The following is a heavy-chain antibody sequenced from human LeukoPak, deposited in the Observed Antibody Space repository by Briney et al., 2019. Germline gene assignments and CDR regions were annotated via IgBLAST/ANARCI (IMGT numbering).Heavy chain of an antibody. D-gene: IGHD2-15*01. V-gene: IGHV3-21*01. CDR2: ISTSSSYI. CDR3: ARVDGGSCYNY. J-gene: IGHJ4*02. CDR1: GFTFGDYA. Sequence: GGSLRLSCTASGFTFGDYAMSWFRQAPGKGLEWVSSISTSSSYIYYADSVKGRFTISRDSAKNSLYLQMNILRAEDTAVYYCARVDGGSCYNYWGQGTLVTVSS.